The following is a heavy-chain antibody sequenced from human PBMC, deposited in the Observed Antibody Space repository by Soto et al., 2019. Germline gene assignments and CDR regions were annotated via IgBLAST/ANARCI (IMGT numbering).Heavy chain of an antibody. V-gene: IGHV3-30-3*01. Sequence: GSLRLSCAASGFTFSSYAMHWVRQAPGKGLEWVAVISYDGSNKYYADSVKGRFTISRDNSKNTLYLQMNSLRAEDTAVYYCARPNPQTTVGDAFDIWGQGTKVTVS. CDR3: ARPNPQTTVGDAFDI. D-gene: IGHD4-17*01. CDR1: GFTFSSYA. J-gene: IGHJ3*02. CDR2: ISYDGSNK.